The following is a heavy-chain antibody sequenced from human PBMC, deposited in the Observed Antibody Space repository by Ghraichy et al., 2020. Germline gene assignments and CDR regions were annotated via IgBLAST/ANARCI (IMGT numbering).Heavy chain of an antibody. CDR3: ARRARVGNWFDP. Sequence: SENLSLTCTVSGGSISSSSYYWGWIRQPPGKGLEWIGSIYYSGSTYYNPSLKSRVTISVDTSKNQFSLKLSSVTAADTAVYYCARRARVGNWFDPWGQGTLVTVSS. J-gene: IGHJ5*02. D-gene: IGHD3-16*01. V-gene: IGHV4-39*01. CDR2: IYYSGST. CDR1: GGSISSSSYY.